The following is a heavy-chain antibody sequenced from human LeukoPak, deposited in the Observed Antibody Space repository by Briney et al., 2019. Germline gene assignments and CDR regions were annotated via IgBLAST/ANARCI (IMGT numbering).Heavy chain of an antibody. CDR3: ARGWELDP. CDR2: IKQDGSEK. J-gene: IGHJ5*02. Sequence: GGSLRLFCAASEFTFSSFWMSWVSQAPGKGLEWVANIKQDGSEKYYVDSVKGRFTISRDNAKNSLYLQMNSLRVEDTAVYYCARGWELDPWGHGTLVTVSS. V-gene: IGHV3-7*05. CDR1: EFTFSSFW. D-gene: IGHD1-26*01.